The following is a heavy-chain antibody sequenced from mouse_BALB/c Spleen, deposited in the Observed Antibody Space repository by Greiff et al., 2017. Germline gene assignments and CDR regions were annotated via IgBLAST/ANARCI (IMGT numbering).Heavy chain of an antibody. D-gene: IGHD2-1*01. CDR3: ARNGNYEGWFAY. J-gene: IGHJ3*01. CDR2: IRNKANGYTT. V-gene: IGHV7-3*02. Sequence: EVMLVESGGGLVQPGGSLRLSCATSGFTFTDYYMSWVRQPPGKALEWLGFIRNKANGYTTEYSASVKGRFTISRDNSQSILYLQMNTLRAEDSATYYCARNGNYEGWFAYWGQGTLVTVSA. CDR1: GFTFTDYY.